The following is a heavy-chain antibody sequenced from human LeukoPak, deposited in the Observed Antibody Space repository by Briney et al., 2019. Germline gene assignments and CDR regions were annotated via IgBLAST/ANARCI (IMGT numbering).Heavy chain of an antibody. CDR3: ARIVYYYDSSGYYSGGYHYYYYMDV. Sequence: SETLSLTCTVSGGSISSYYWSWIRQPPGKGLEWIGYIYNSGSTNYNPSLKSRVTISLDTSKNQASLKLSSVTAADTAVYYCARIVYYYDSSGYYSGGYHYYYYMDVWGKGTTVTISS. CDR2: IYNSGST. D-gene: IGHD3-22*01. V-gene: IGHV4-59*01. J-gene: IGHJ6*03. CDR1: GGSISSYY.